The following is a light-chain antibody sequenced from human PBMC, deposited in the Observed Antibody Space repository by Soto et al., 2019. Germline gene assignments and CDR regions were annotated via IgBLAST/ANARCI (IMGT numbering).Light chain of an antibody. CDR1: QSGSSSY. Sequence: EIVWTQSPGTLYLSPGERATLSCRASQSGSSSYLGWYQQKPGQAPRLLVYGASGRATGIPDRFSGSGSGTDFTLTISRLEPEDFAVYYCQQCGSSPRTFGQGTKLEIK. CDR3: QQCGSSPRT. J-gene: IGKJ2*02. V-gene: IGKV3-20*01. CDR2: GAS.